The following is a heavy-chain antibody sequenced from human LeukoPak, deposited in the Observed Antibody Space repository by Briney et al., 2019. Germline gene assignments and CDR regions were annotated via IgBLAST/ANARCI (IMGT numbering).Heavy chain of an antibody. Sequence: GASVKVSCKASGYTFTSYVISWVRQAPGQGLEWMGWISAYNGNTNYAQKLQGRVTMTTDTSTSTAYMELRSLRSDDTAVYYCARRGIAARPDYYYGMDVWGQGTTVTVSS. CDR2: ISAYNGNT. V-gene: IGHV1-18*01. CDR3: ARRGIAARPDYYYGMDV. D-gene: IGHD6-6*01. J-gene: IGHJ6*02. CDR1: GYTFTSYV.